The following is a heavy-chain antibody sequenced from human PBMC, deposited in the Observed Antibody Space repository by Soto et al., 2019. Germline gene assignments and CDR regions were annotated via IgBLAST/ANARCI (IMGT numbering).Heavy chain of an antibody. Sequence: ASVKVSCKASGYTFTSYAMHWVRQAPGQRLEWMGWINAGNGNTKYSQKFQGRVTITRDTSASTAYMELSSLRSEDTAVYYCARWALGGLYCTNGVCRRDPYYYYGMDVWGQGTTVTVSS. J-gene: IGHJ6*02. CDR3: ARWALGGLYCTNGVCRRDPYYYYGMDV. V-gene: IGHV1-3*01. CDR1: GYTFTSYA. D-gene: IGHD2-8*01. CDR2: INAGNGNT.